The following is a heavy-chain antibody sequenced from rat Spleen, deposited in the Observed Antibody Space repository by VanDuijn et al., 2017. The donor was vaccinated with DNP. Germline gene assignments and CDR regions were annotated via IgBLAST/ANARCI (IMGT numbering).Heavy chain of an antibody. J-gene: IGHJ2*01. CDR1: GFTFSDYN. Sequence: EVQLVESGGGLVQPGRSLKLSCAASGFTFSDYNMAWVRQAPKKGLEWVATMSDDGSTTNYRDSVKGRITVSRDNAKSTLYLQMDSLRSEDTATYYCARPDYWGQGVMVTVYS. CDR3: ARPDY. V-gene: IGHV5-7*01. CDR2: MSDDGSTT.